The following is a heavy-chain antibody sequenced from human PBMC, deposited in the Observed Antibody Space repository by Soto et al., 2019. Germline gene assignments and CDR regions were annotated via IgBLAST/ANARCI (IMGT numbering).Heavy chain of an antibody. J-gene: IGHJ5*02. D-gene: IGHD3-3*01. CDR3: ARDNSGYDFWSGYYPNWFDP. CDR1: GGSISSYY. V-gene: IGHV4-59*01. Sequence: SETLSLTCTVSGGSISSYYWSWIRQPPGKGLEWIGYIYYSGSTNYNPSLKSRVTISVDTSKNQFSLKLSSVTAADTAVYYCARDNSGYDFWSGYYPNWFDPWGQGTPVTVSS. CDR2: IYYSGST.